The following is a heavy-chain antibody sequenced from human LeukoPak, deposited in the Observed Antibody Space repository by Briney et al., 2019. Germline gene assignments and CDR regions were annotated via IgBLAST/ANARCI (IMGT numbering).Heavy chain of an antibody. V-gene: IGHV3-30*04. Sequence: GRSLRLSCAASGFTFSSYAMHWVRQAPGKGLEWVAVISYDGSNKYYADSVKGRFTISRDNSKNTLYLQMNSLRAEDTAVYYCARGLMYSSSWYYFDYWGQGTLVTVSS. CDR2: ISYDGSNK. CDR3: ARGLMYSSSWYYFDY. D-gene: IGHD6-13*01. J-gene: IGHJ4*02. CDR1: GFTFSSYA.